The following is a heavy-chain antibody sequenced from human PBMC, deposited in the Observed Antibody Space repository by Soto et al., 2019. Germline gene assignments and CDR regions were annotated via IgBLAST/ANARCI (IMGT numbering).Heavy chain of an antibody. V-gene: IGHV3-9*01. D-gene: IGHD4-17*01. Sequence: EVQLVESGGGLVQPGRSLRLSCAASGFTFDDYAMHWVRQGPGKGLEWVSGISWNGGNLGYADSVKGRFTISRDNAKNSVYLQMSSRRGEDTGVYYCAKAATATVCALRDYWGQATLVTVSS. J-gene: IGHJ4*02. CDR1: GFTFDDYA. CDR3: AKAATATVCALRDY. CDR2: ISWNGGNL.